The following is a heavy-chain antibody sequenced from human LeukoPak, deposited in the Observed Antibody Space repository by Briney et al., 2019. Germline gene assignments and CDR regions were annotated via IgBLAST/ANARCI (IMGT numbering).Heavy chain of an antibody. J-gene: IGHJ5*02. CDR3: ARAPPGYCSGGSCSRPLDL. D-gene: IGHD2-15*01. CDR2: LYSGGST. Sequence: GGSLRLSCAASGFTFSSYAMSWVRQAPGKGLEWVSVLYSGGSTYYAGSVKGRFTISRDNSKNTLYLQMNSLRAEDTAVYYCARAPPGYCSGGSCSRPLDLWGQGTLVTVSS. V-gene: IGHV3-66*01. CDR1: GFTFSSYA.